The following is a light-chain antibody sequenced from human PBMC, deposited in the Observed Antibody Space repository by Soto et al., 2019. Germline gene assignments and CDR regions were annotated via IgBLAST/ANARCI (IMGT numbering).Light chain of an antibody. J-gene: IGKJ5*01. CDR1: QDIRAA. Sequence: AIQVTQSPSSLYASVGDRVTITCRASQDIRAAFAWYQQKPGKAPKLLIYDVSTLESGVPSRFSGSGSGTEFTLTISSLQPEDFGTYYCQQFNSYPITFGHGTRLEIK. CDR3: QQFNSYPIT. V-gene: IGKV1-13*02. CDR2: DVS.